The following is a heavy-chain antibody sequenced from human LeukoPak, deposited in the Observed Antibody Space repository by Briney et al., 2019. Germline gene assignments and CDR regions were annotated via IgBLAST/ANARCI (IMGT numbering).Heavy chain of an antibody. D-gene: IGHD3-22*01. J-gene: IGHJ4*02. CDR3: ARDLVPLADSSGYPHSDY. CDR2: ISSSSSYI. V-gene: IGHV3-21*01. Sequence: GGSLRLSCAASGFTFSSYSMNWVRQAPGKGLEWVSSISSSSSYIYYADSVKGRFTISRDNAKNSLYLQMNSLRAEDTAVYYCARDLVPLADSSGYPHSDYWGQGTLVTVSS. CDR1: GFTFSSYS.